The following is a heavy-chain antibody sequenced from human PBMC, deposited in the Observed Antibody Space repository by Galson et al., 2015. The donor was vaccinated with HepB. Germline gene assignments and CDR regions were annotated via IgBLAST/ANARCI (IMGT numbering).Heavy chain of an antibody. V-gene: IGHV3-21*01. J-gene: IGHJ6*02. CDR2: ISSSSSYI. Sequence: SLRLSCAASGFTFSSYSMNWVRQAPGKGLEWVSSISSSSSYIYYADSVKGRFTISRDNAKNSLYLQMNSLRAEDTAVYYCARAVRGVITPEDLYYYYGMDVWGQGTTVTVSS. CDR1: GFTFSSYS. CDR3: ARAVRGVITPEDLYYYYGMDV. D-gene: IGHD3-10*01.